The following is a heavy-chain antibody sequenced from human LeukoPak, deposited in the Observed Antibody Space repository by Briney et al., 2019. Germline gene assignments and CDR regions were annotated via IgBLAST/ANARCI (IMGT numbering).Heavy chain of an antibody. CDR3: ARHGVLRLFPGAFDI. Sequence: SETLSLTCAVSGYSISSGYYWGWIRQPPGKGLEWIGSIYHSGSTYYNPSLKSRVTISVGTSKNQFSLKLSSVTAADTAVYYCARHGVLRLFPGAFDIWGQGTMVTVSS. CDR2: IYHSGST. J-gene: IGHJ3*02. V-gene: IGHV4-38-2*01. D-gene: IGHD3-3*01. CDR1: GYSISSGYY.